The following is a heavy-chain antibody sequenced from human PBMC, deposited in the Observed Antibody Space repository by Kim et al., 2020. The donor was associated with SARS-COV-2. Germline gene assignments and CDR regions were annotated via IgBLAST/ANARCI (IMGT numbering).Heavy chain of an antibody. V-gene: IGHV4-31*03. CDR2: IYYSGST. CDR3: ARGLLWFGELFGGWFDP. D-gene: IGHD3-10*01. CDR1: GGSISSGGYY. Sequence: SETLSLTCTVSGGSISSGGYYWSWIRQHPGKGLEWIGYIYYSGSTYYNPSLKSRVTISVDTSKNQFSLKLSSVTAADTAVYYCARGLLWFGELFGGWFDPWGQGTLVTVSS. J-gene: IGHJ5*02.